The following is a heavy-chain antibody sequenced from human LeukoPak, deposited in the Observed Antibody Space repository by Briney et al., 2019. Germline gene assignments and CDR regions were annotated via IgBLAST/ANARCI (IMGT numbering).Heavy chain of an antibody. Sequence: SVKVSCKASGGTFSSYAISWVRQAPGQGLEWMGRIIPILGIANYAQKFQGRVTITADKSTSTAYMELSSLRSEDTAVYYCARERTDILTAFDIWGQGTMVTVSS. CDR3: ARERTDILTAFDI. V-gene: IGHV1-69*04. CDR2: IIPILGIA. D-gene: IGHD3-9*01. CDR1: GGTFSSYA. J-gene: IGHJ3*02.